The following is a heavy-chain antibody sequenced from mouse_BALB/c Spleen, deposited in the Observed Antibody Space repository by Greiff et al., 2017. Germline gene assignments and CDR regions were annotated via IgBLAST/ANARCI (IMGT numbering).Heavy chain of an antibody. CDR2: ISSGGST. CDR1: GFTFSSYA. Sequence: EVQRVESGGGLVKPGGSLKLSCAASGFTFSSYAMSWVRQTPEKRLEWVASISSGGSTYYPDSVKGRFTISRDNARNILYLQMSSLRSEDTAMYYCAREGITHYAMDYWGQGTSVTVSS. CDR3: AREGITHYAMDY. J-gene: IGHJ4*01. V-gene: IGHV5-6-5*01. D-gene: IGHD1-1*01.